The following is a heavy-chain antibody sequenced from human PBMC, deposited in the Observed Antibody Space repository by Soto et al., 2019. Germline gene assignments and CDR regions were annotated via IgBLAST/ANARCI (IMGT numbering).Heavy chain of an antibody. CDR1: GGTFSSYT. D-gene: IGHD2-2*01. V-gene: IGHV1-69*02. Sequence: GASVKVSCKASGGTFSSYTISWVRQAPGQGLEWMGRIIPILGIANYAQKFQGRVTITADKSTSTAYMELSSLRSEDTAVYYCARGPTDIVVVPAAKDVFDIWAQGTMVTVSS. CDR2: IIPILGIA. CDR3: ARGPTDIVVVPAAKDVFDI. J-gene: IGHJ3*02.